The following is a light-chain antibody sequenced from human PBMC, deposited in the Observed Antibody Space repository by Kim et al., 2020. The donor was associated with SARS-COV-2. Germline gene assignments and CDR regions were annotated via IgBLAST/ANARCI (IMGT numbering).Light chain of an antibody. CDR2: DVN. CDR3: SSYTTSNTYV. J-gene: IGLJ1*01. CDR1: SSDIGPYIF. Sequence: QSITISCTGSSSDIGPYIFVSWYQQFPGKAPQLVIYDVNKRPSGISDRFSGSKSANTASLTISGLQSEDEADYFCSSYTTSNTYVFGSGTKVTVL. V-gene: IGLV2-14*03.